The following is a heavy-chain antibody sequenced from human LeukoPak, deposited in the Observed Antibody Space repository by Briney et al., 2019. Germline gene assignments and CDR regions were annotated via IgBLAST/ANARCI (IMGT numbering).Heavy chain of an antibody. Sequence: ASVKVSYKVSGYTLTELSMHWVRQAPGKGLEWMGGFDPEDGETIYAQKFQGRVTMTEDTSTDTAYMELSSLRSEDTAVYYCATAKVFCSGGSCRNYYFDYWGQGTLVTLSS. CDR3: ATAKVFCSGGSCRNYYFDY. D-gene: IGHD2-15*01. CDR1: GYTLTELS. J-gene: IGHJ4*02. CDR2: FDPEDGET. V-gene: IGHV1-24*01.